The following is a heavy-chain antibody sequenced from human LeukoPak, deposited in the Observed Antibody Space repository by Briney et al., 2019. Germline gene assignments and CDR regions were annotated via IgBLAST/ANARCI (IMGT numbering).Heavy chain of an antibody. CDR1: GFTFSSYA. CDR3: ARVVGGDY. Sequence: GGSLRLSCAASGFTFSSYAMHWVRQAPGKGLEWVAGISYDGSNKYYADSVKGRFTIYRDNSKNTLYLQMNSLRAEDTAVDYCARVVGGDYWGQGTLVTVSS. V-gene: IGHV3-30*04. D-gene: IGHD2-15*01. J-gene: IGHJ4*02. CDR2: ISYDGSNK.